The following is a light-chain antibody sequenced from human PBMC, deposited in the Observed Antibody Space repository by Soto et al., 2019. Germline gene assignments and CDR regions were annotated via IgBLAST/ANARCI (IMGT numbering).Light chain of an antibody. Sequence: EIVLTQSPGTLSLSPGERGTLSCRASQSVSSTYLAWYQQKPGQPPRLLIYDTSSRATGIPDRFSGSGSGTDFTLTISRLESEDFAVYYCQQYGNSPRTFGQGTKVEIK. J-gene: IGKJ1*01. CDR3: QQYGNSPRT. CDR2: DTS. V-gene: IGKV3-20*01. CDR1: QSVSSTY.